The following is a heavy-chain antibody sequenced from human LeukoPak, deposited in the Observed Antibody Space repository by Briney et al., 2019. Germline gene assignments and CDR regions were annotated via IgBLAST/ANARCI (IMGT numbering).Heavy chain of an antibody. J-gene: IGHJ4*02. Sequence: GGSLRLSCVASGFTFSNYWMSWVRQAPGKGLEWVASIKEDGSEKYYVDSVKGRFTISRDNAKNSLYLQMNSLRAEDTAVYYCASTIATRYFDYWGQGTLVTVSS. CDR3: ASTIATRYFDY. V-gene: IGHV3-7*03. CDR1: GFTFSNYW. D-gene: IGHD6-6*01. CDR2: IKEDGSEK.